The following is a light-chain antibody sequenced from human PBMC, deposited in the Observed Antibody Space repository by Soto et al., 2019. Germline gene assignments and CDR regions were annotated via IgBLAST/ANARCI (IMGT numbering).Light chain of an antibody. CDR2: GDD. CDR3: YSGDSSGDHRV. CDR1: ALPQKF. J-gene: IGLJ3*02. V-gene: IGLV3-10*01. Sequence: SYELTQPPSVSVSPGQTARITCFGDALPQKFAYWFQQKSGQAPVLVIHGDDKRPSGIPERFSGSSSGTLATLTISGAQVEDEADYYCYSGDSSGDHRVFGGGTKVTVL.